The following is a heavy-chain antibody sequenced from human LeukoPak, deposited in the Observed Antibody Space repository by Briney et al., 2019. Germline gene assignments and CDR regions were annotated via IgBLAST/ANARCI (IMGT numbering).Heavy chain of an antibody. J-gene: IGHJ4*02. CDR1: GFTFSSYE. Sequence: GGSLRLSCAASGFTFSSYEMNWVRQAPGKGLEWVSYISSSSSTIYYADSVKSRFTISRDNAKNSLYLQMNSLRAEDTAVYYCARGSWYRDLWDHYFDYWGQGTLVTVSS. D-gene: IGHD6-13*01. CDR2: ISSSSSTI. V-gene: IGHV3-48*03. CDR3: ARGSWYRDLWDHYFDY.